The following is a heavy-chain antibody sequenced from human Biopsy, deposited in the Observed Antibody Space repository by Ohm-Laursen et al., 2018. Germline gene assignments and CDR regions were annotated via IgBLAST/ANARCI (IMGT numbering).Heavy chain of an antibody. Sequence: SLRLSCAASGFTFTSYAINWVRQAPGKGLEWVSSISASSSYIYYADSVKGRFTVSRDNTKNTLYLQMNSLRAADTAIYFCATELLPPGVGGPWLDSWGQGTPVTVSS. CDR1: GFTFTSYA. J-gene: IGHJ5*01. V-gene: IGHV3-21*06. D-gene: IGHD3-10*01. CDR2: ISASSSYI. CDR3: ATELLPPGVGGPWLDS.